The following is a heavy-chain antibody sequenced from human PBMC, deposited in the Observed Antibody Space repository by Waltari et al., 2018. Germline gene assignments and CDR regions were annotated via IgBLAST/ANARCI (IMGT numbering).Heavy chain of an antibody. CDR3: TTLSVTKTSDY. CDR2: IKQDGSEK. CDR1: GFTCSNFY. J-gene: IGHJ4*02. D-gene: IGHD4-4*01. V-gene: IGHV3-7*01. Sequence: QLVESGGDSVQPGGSLRLSCVTSGFTCSNFYMRWVRQAPGKGLEGVASIKQDGSEKYYVDSVKGRFTVSSDNAKNSLYLQMNNLRADDTAVYYCTTLSVTKTSDYWGQGTLVTVSS.